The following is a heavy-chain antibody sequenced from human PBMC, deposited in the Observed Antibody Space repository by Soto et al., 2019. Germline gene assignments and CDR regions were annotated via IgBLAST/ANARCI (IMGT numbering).Heavy chain of an antibody. CDR3: ARENYGDSGRAFDP. CDR1: GGSVSDKTYY. V-gene: IGHV4-61*01. J-gene: IGHJ5*02. Sequence: SETLSLTCSVSGGSVSDKTYYWSWIRQPPGKRLEWIGYVYYSGTTNYNPSLKSRATMSVDTSKNQFSLKLSSVTAADTAIYYCARENYGDSGRAFDPWGQGTLVTSPQ. CDR2: VYYSGTT. D-gene: IGHD4-17*01.